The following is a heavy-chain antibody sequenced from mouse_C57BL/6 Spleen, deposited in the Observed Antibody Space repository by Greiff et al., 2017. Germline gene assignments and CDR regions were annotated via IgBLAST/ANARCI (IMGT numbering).Heavy chain of an antibody. CDR3: AREGGWYYFDY. Sequence: EVKLVESGGGLVKPGGSLKLSCAASGFTFSSYAMSWVRQTPEKRLEWVATISDGGSYTYYPDNVKGRFTISRDNAKNNLYLQMGHLKSEDTAMYYCAREGGWYYFDYWGQGTTLTVSS. CDR1: GFTFSSYA. V-gene: IGHV5-4*01. CDR2: ISDGGSYT. D-gene: IGHD2-3*01. J-gene: IGHJ2*01.